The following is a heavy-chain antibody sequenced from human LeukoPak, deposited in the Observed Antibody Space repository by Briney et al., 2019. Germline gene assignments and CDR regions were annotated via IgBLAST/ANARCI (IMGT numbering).Heavy chain of an antibody. Sequence: SETLSLTCAVSGDSISSSSYYWAWIRQPPGKGLEWIGSIYYSGTTYYKPSLKTRVTISVDTSNNQFSLKLGSVTAADTAVYYCARHYQLPYYYFDYWGQGTLVTVSS. J-gene: IGHJ4*02. V-gene: IGHV4-39*01. D-gene: IGHD2-2*01. CDR3: ARHYQLPYYYFDY. CDR1: GDSISSSSYY. CDR2: IYYSGTT.